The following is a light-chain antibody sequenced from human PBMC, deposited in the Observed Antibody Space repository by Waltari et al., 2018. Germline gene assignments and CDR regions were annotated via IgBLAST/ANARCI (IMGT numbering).Light chain of an antibody. CDR2: DVS. Sequence: QSALTPPASVSGSPGQSITSSCTGDSSDVGGYTYVTWYQQQPGQPPRLMIYDVSLRPSGVSNRFSGSKSGNTASLTISGLQAEDEADYYCSSYSRTSTLVVFGGGTKLAVL. V-gene: IGLV2-14*03. CDR3: SSYSRTSTLVV. CDR1: SSDVGGYTY. J-gene: IGLJ2*01.